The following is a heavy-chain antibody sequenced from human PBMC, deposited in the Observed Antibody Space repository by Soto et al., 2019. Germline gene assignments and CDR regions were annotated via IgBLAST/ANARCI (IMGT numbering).Heavy chain of an antibody. D-gene: IGHD3-3*01. CDR1: GYSISSGYY. Sequence: SETLSLTCAVSGYSISSGYYWGWIRQPPGKGLEWIGSIYHSGSTYYNPSLKSRVTISVDTSKNQFSLKLSSVTAADTAVYYCARADDFWSGSSGMDVWGQGTTVT. V-gene: IGHV4-38-2*01. CDR2: IYHSGST. CDR3: ARADDFWSGSSGMDV. J-gene: IGHJ6*02.